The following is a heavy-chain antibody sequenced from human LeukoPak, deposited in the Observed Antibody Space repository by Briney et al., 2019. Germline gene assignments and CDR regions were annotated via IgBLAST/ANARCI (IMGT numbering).Heavy chain of an antibody. D-gene: IGHD2-2*01. J-gene: IGHJ5*02. CDR2: INHSGST. Sequence: SETLSLTCAVYGGSFSGYYWSWIRKPPGKGLEWIGEINHSGSTNYNPPLKSRVTISVDTSKNQFSLKLSSVTAADTAVYYCARRIVVVPAGPWLDPWGQGTLVTVSS. CDR3: ARRIVVVPAGPWLDP. V-gene: IGHV4-34*01. CDR1: GGSFSGYY.